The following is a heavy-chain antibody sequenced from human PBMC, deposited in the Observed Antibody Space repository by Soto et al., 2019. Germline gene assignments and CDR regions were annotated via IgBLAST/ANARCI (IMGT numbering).Heavy chain of an antibody. J-gene: IGHJ5*02. CDR1: GFTFSTYW. CDR3: ARDRGRGVECFGTCSSSNFEP. Sequence: EVQLVESGGGLVQPGGSLRLSCAASGFTFSTYWMSWVRQAPGKGLEWVANIKEDGSAKSYVDSVKGRFTISRDNAKNSLYLQMNSLMAYDTAVYHCARDRGRGVECFGTCSSSNFEPWGQGTRVTVSS. CDR2: IKEDGSAK. D-gene: IGHD3-10*01. V-gene: IGHV3-7*01.